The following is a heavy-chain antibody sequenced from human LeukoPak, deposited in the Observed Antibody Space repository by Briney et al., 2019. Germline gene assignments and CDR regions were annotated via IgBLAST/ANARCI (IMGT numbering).Heavy chain of an antibody. CDR3: AAAPALEYSSPLLDY. D-gene: IGHD6-6*01. J-gene: IGHJ4*02. CDR2: IYYSGST. V-gene: IGHV4-59*01. CDR1: GGSISSYY. Sequence: SETLSLTCTVSGGSISSYYWSWIRQPPGKGLEWIGYIYYSGSTNYNPSLKSRVAISVDTSKNQFSLKLSSVTAADTAVYYCAAAPALEYSSPLLDYWGQGTLVTVSS.